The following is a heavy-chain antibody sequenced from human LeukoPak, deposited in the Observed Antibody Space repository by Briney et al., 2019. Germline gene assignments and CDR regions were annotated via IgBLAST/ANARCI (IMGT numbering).Heavy chain of an antibody. J-gene: IGHJ6*03. Sequence: PGGSLRLSCAASGFTFSSYSMNWVRQAPGKGLEWVSSISSSSSYIYYADSVEGRFTISRDNAKNSLYLQMNSLRAEDTAVYYCARSAPITIFGVVIQSEDYYYYYMDVWGKGTTVTVSS. CDR2: ISSSSSYI. V-gene: IGHV3-21*01. CDR1: GFTFSSYS. CDR3: ARSAPITIFGVVIQSEDYYYYYMDV. D-gene: IGHD3-3*01.